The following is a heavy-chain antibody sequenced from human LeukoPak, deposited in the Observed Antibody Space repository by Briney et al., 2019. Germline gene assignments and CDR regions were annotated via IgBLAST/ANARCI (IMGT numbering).Heavy chain of an antibody. V-gene: IGHV4-39*07. CDR1: GGSIRSSYYY. CDR2: IYDSGST. J-gene: IGHJ4*02. CDR3: ARAPLIAAAEVDY. D-gene: IGHD6-13*01. Sequence: SETLSLTCTVSGGSIRSSYYYWGWIRQPPGKGLEWIGSIYDSGSTYYNPSLKSQVTISVDTSKNQFSLKLSSVTAADTAVYYCARAPLIAAAEVDYWGQGTLVTVSS.